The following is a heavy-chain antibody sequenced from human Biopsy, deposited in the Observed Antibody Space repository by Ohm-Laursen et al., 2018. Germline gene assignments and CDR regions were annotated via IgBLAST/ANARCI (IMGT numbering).Heavy chain of an antibody. Sequence: SLRLSCAASGFTFNSYWMHWVRQAPGKGLVWVSRINIDGSGTKYADSVKGRFTVSRDNAKNTLYLQMNSLTAEDTAIYYCTRAYRYALDAFDMWGKGTMVTASS. CDR3: TRAYRYALDAFDM. J-gene: IGHJ3*02. V-gene: IGHV3-74*03. CDR1: GFTFNSYW. D-gene: IGHD3-16*01. CDR2: INIDGSGT.